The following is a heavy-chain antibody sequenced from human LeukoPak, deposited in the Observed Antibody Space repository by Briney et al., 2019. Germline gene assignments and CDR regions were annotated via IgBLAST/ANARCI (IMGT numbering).Heavy chain of an antibody. V-gene: IGHV3-7*04. D-gene: IGHD2/OR15-2a*01. Sequence: PGGSLRLSCAASGFTFSDYWMSWVRQAPGEGLEWVANIKEDGSEKYYVDSVKGRFTIPRDNAKNSLYLQMNSLRAEDTAVYYCQRDFYGYWGQGILVTVSS. CDR3: QRDFYGY. J-gene: IGHJ4*02. CDR2: IKEDGSEK. CDR1: GFTFSDYW.